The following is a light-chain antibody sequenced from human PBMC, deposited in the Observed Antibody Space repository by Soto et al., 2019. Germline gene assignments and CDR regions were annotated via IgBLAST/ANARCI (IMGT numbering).Light chain of an antibody. CDR2: DTT. V-gene: IGLV7-46*01. CDR1: TGAVTNGHY. J-gene: IGLJ1*01. Sequence: AVVTQEPSLTVSPGGTVTLTCGSSTGAVTNGHYPYWFQQKPGQAPRTLIYDTTNRHSWTPARFSGSLLGGKAALTLSGAQPEDEAEYYCLLSYNGPYVFVTGTKVTVL. CDR3: LLSYNGPYV.